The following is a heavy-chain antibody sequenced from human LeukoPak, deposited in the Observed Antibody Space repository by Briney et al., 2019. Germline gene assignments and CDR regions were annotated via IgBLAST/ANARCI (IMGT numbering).Heavy chain of an antibody. Sequence: ASVSLSCTAAGYTFTSYDINWGRQATGQGLGWMGWMNPNSGNTSYAQKFQGRVTMTKNTAKSTAYMELSSLRSENTAVYYCARVRRRNWFDPWGQGTLVTVSS. V-gene: IGHV1-8*01. J-gene: IGHJ5*02. CDR3: ARVRRRNWFDP. CDR2: MNPNSGNT. CDR1: GYTFTSYD.